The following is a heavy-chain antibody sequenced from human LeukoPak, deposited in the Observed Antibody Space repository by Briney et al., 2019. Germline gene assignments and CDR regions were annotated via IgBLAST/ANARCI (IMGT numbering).Heavy chain of an antibody. J-gene: IGHJ3*01. CDR1: GFTFSDYY. CDR2: TKQDGSEE. Sequence: GGSLRLSCAASGFTFSDYYMSWIRQAPGKGLEWVANTKQDGSEEYYVDSVKGRFTISRDNARNSLYLQMNSLRVEDTAVYYCARGAYYYNSGDAFDVWGQGTMVTVSS. V-gene: IGHV3-7*01. CDR3: ARGAYYYNSGDAFDV. D-gene: IGHD3-10*01.